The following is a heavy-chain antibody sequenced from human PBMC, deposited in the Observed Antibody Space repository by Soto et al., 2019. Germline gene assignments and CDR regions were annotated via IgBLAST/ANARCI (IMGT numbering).Heavy chain of an antibody. CDR1: GGSISSGDYY. D-gene: IGHD3-9*01. Sequence: SETLSLTCTVSGGSISSGDYYWSWIRQPPGKGLEWIGYIYYSGSTYYNPSLKSRVSISVDTSKNQFSLKLSSVTAADTAVYYCARLGRYYDILTGYYKEGVYLDYWGQGTLVTVSS. CDR2: IYYSGST. J-gene: IGHJ4*02. V-gene: IGHV4-30-4*01. CDR3: ARLGRYYDILTGYYKEGVYLDY.